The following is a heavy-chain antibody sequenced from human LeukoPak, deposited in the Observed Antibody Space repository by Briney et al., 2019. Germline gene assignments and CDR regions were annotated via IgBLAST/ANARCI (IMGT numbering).Heavy chain of an antibody. J-gene: IGHJ3*02. CDR1: GFTFSSYG. CDR2: ISYDGSNK. D-gene: IGHD3-10*01. Sequence: GSLRLSCAASGFTFSSYGMHWVRQAPGKGLEWVAVISYDGSNKYYADSVKGRFTTSRDNSKNTLYLQMNSLRAEDTAVYYCAKDVYYGSGSLDAFDIWGQGTMVTVSS. V-gene: IGHV3-30*18. CDR3: AKDVYYGSGSLDAFDI.